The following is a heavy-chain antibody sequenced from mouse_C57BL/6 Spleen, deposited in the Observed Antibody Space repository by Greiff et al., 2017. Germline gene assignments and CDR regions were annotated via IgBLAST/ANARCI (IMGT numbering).Heavy chain of an antibody. Sequence: DVMLVESGGGLVQPGGSLKLSCAASGFTFSDYYMYWVRQTPEKRLEWVAYISNGGGSTYYPDTVKGRFTISRDNAKNTLYLQMSRLKSEDTAMYYCERQTYYDYDEGFAYWGQGTLVTVSA. CDR1: GFTFSDYY. J-gene: IGHJ3*01. CDR3: ERQTYYDYDEGFAY. D-gene: IGHD2-4*01. V-gene: IGHV5-12*01. CDR2: ISNGGGST.